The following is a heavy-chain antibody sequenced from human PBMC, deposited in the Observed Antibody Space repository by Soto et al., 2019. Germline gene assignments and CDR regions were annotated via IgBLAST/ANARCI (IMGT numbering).Heavy chain of an antibody. V-gene: IGHV1-8*01. D-gene: IGHD2-15*01. CDR1: GNTFTNYD. J-gene: IGHJ5*02. CDR2: MNPNSGDT. CDR3: ARGVKYGTYSRWFDP. Sequence: QVQLVQSGAEVKKPGASVKVSCKASGNTFTNYDINWVRQATGQGLEYLGWMNPNSGDTAYVQKFQGRVTMTWDTSITTAYMELRSLRSEDTPVYFCARGVKYGTYSRWFDPWGQGTLVTVSS.